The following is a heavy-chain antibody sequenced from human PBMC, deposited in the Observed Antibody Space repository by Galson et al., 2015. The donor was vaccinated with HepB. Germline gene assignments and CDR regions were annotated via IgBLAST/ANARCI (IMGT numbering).Heavy chain of an antibody. CDR2: ISWNSGSI. Sequence: SLRLSCAASGFTFDDYAMHWVRQAPGKGLEWVSGISWNSGSIGYADSVKGRFTISRDNAKNSLYLQMNSLRAEDTALYYCAKVPWGNYDSSGYYPGYFDLWGRGTLVTVSS. V-gene: IGHV3-9*01. J-gene: IGHJ2*01. CDR1: GFTFDDYA. D-gene: IGHD3-22*01. CDR3: AKVPWGNYDSSGYYPGYFDL.